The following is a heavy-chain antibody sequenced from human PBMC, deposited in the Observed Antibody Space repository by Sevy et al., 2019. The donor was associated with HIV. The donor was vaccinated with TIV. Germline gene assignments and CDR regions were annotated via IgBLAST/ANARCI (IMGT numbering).Heavy chain of an antibody. Sequence: SETLSLTCTVSGGSISSYYWSWIRQPPGKGLEWIGYIYYSGSTNYNPSLKSRVTISVDTSKNQFSLKLSSVTAADMAVYYCARLHYGDYGYYYYGMDVWGQGTTVTVSS. V-gene: IGHV4-59*12. CDR3: ARLHYGDYGYYYYGMDV. CDR2: IYYSGST. J-gene: IGHJ6*02. D-gene: IGHD4-17*01. CDR1: GGSISSYY.